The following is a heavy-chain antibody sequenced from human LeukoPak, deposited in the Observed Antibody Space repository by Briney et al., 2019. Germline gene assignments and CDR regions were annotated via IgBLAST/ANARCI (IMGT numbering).Heavy chain of an antibody. D-gene: IGHD1-26*01. CDR2: ISYDGSNK. V-gene: IGHV3-30*03. CDR3: ARGPRIVGATSLGYYYYYMDV. J-gene: IGHJ6*03. CDR1: GFTVSSNY. Sequence: GGSLRLSCAASGFTVSSNYMSWVRQAPGKGLEWVAVISYDGSNKYYADSVRGRFTISRDNSKNTLYLQMNSLRAEDTAVYYCARGPRIVGATSLGYYYYYMDVWGKGTTVTVSS.